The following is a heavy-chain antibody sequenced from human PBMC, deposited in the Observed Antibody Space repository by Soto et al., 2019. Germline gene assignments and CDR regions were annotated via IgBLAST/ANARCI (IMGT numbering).Heavy chain of an antibody. V-gene: IGHV4-39*01. CDR1: GGSISSSSYY. CDR3: HYGSGSSANYYYYGMDV. J-gene: IGHJ6*02. D-gene: IGHD3-10*01. Sequence: PSETLSLTCTVSGGSISSSSYYWGWIRQPPGKGLEWIGSIYYSGSTYYNPSLKSRVTISVDTSKNQFSLKLSSVTAADTAVYYCHYGSGSSANYYYYGMDVWGQGTTVTVS. CDR2: IYYSGST.